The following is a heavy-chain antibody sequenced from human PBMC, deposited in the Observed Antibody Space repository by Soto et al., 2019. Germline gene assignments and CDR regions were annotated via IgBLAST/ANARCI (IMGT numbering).Heavy chain of an antibody. CDR1: GFTFSSYG. V-gene: IGHV3-33*01. J-gene: IGHJ6*02. CDR2: IWYDGSNK. CDR3: ARVRDYYYDSSGYGMDV. D-gene: IGHD3-22*01. Sequence: GSLRLTCTASGFTFSSYGMHWVRQAPGKGLEWVAVIWYDGSNKYYADSVKGRFTISRDNSKNTLYLQMNSLRAEDTAVYYCARVRDYYYDSSGYGMDVWGQGTKVTVSS.